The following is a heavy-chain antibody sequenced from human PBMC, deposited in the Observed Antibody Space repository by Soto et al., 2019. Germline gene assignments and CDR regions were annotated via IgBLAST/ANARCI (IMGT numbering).Heavy chain of an antibody. CDR1: GGTFSSYT. J-gene: IGHJ4*02. V-gene: IGHV1-69*02. CDR2: IIPIINVV. Sequence: ASVKVSCKASGGTFSSYTFSWVRQAPGQGLEWMGRIIPIINVVNYAQKFQGRVTITADKSTSAVYMELSSLRSEDTAVYYCARGPYVDIVSTIDYWGQGTLVTVSS. D-gene: IGHD5-12*01. CDR3: ARGPYVDIVSTIDY.